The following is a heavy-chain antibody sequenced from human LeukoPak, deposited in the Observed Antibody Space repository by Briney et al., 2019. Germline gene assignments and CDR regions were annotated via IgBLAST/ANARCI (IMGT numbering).Heavy chain of an antibody. Sequence: PSETLSLTCTVSGGSISSSSYYWGWIRQPPGKGLEWIGSIYYSGSTYYNPSLKSRVTISVDTSKNQFSLKLSSVTAADTAVYYCARQGVVVTARGYFDYWGQGTLVTVSS. J-gene: IGHJ4*02. D-gene: IGHD2-21*02. CDR3: ARQGVVVTARGYFDY. CDR1: GGSISSSSYY. CDR2: IYYSGST. V-gene: IGHV4-39*07.